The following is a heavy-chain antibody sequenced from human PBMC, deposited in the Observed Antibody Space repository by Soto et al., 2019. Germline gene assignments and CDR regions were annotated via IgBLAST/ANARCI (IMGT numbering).Heavy chain of an antibody. Sequence: SETLSLTCTVSGGSISSSSYYWGWIRQPPGKGLEWIGSIYYSGSTYYNPSLKSRVTISVDTSKNQFSLKLSSVTAADTAVYYCARDFGLVPGTYYYYGMDVWGQGTTVTVSS. CDR2: IYYSGST. V-gene: IGHV4-39*07. D-gene: IGHD6-6*01. CDR1: GGSISSSSYY. CDR3: ARDFGLVPGTYYYYGMDV. J-gene: IGHJ6*02.